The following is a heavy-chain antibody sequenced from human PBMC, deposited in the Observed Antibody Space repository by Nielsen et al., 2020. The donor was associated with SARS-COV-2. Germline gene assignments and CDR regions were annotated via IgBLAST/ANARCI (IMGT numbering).Heavy chain of an antibody. Sequence: GGSLRLSCAASGFTFSSYGMHWVRQAPGKGLEWVAVISYDGSNKYYADSVKGRFTISRDNSKNTLYLQMNSLRAEDTAVYYCAKDLDWWARLWYYFDYWGQGTLVTVSS. J-gene: IGHJ4*02. CDR3: AKDLDWWARLWYYFDY. V-gene: IGHV3-30*18. CDR2: ISYDGSNK. CDR1: GFTFSSYG. D-gene: IGHD2-21*01.